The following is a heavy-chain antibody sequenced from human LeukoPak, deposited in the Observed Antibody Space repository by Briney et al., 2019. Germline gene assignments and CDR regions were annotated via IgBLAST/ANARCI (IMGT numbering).Heavy chain of an antibody. D-gene: IGHD2-2*01. V-gene: IGHV3-11*04. Sequence: GSLRLSCAASGFTFRDYYMSWVRQAPGKGLEWGSYISSSGSTIYYADSVKGRFTISRDNAKNSLYLQMNSLRAEDTAVYYCAREDCSSTSCYRANDYWGQGTLVTVSS. CDR1: GFTFRDYY. CDR2: ISSSGSTI. CDR3: AREDCSSTSCYRANDY. J-gene: IGHJ4*02.